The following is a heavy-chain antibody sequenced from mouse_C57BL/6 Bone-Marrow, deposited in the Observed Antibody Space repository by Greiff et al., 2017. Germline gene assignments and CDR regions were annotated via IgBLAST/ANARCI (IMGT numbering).Heavy chain of an antibody. CDR1: GFTFSDYY. CDR3: ARQQHYNNLEFAY. Sequence: EVMLVESGGGLVQPGGSLKLSCAASGFTFSDYYMSWVRQTPEKRLEWVAYISNGGGSTYYPDTVKGRFTISRDNAKNTLYLQMSRLKSEDTAMYYCARQQHYNNLEFAYWGQGTLVTVSA. V-gene: IGHV5-12*01. J-gene: IGHJ3*01. D-gene: IGHD2-5*01. CDR2: ISNGGGST.